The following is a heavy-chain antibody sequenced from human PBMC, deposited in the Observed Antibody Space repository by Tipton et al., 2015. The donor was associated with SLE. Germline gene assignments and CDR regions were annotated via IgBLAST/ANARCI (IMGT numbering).Heavy chain of an antibody. D-gene: IGHD6-19*01. CDR2: INHSGFT. CDR3: ATRASKGFYSGWSYFFDH. V-gene: IGHV4-34*01. Sequence: TLSLTCAVYGGSFSGYSWSWIRQPPGKGLEWIGEINHSGFTNYKPSLKSRVTMAADTSTNQLSLKLSSVTAADTAVYFCATRASKGFYSGWSYFFDHWGPGMLVTVSS. J-gene: IGHJ4*02. CDR1: GGSFSGYS.